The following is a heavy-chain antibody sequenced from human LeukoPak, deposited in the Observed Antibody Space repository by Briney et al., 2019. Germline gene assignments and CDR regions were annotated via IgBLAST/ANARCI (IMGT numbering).Heavy chain of an antibody. CDR1: GFTFRNYG. J-gene: IGHJ4*02. D-gene: IGHD5-12*01. CDR2: ISFDESSE. CDR3: AKEVGYGSPYFDY. V-gene: IGHV3-30*18. Sequence: GGSLRLSCAASGFTFRNYGMHWVRQAPGKGLEWVALISFDESSEYYADSVKGRFSISRDNSKNTLYLQMNNARVDDTAVYYCAKEVGYGSPYFDYWGQGTLVTVSS.